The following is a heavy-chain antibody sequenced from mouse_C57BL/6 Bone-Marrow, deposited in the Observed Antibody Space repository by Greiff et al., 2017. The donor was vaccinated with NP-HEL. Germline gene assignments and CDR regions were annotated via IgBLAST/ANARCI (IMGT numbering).Heavy chain of an antibody. CDR1: GFTFSSYA. V-gene: IGHV5-9-1*02. D-gene: IGHD4-1*01. Sequence: EVKLVESGEGLVKPGGSLKLSCAASGFTFSSYAMSWVRQTPEKRLEWVAYISSGGDYIYYADTVKGRFTISRDNARNTLYMQMSSLTSEDTAMYYCTRASNWDVWYFDDWGTGTTVTVSS. CDR3: TRASNWDVWYFDD. J-gene: IGHJ1*03. CDR2: ISSGGDYI.